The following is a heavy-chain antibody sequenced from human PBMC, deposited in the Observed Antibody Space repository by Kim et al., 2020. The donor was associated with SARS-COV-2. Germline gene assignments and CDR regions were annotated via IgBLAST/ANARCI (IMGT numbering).Heavy chain of an antibody. D-gene: IGHD5-18*01. Sequence: SAAESLNGRSTISSDNAQNPLYLPMNSLSAADTAVYYCAREGATAMSFDYWGQGTLVTVSS. J-gene: IGHJ4*02. V-gene: IGHV3-74*01. CDR3: AREGATAMSFDY.